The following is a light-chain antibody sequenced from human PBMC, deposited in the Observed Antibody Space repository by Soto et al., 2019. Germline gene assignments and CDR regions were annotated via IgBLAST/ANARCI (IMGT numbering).Light chain of an antibody. V-gene: IGLV2-23*02. CDR1: SGDVGTYNL. J-gene: IGLJ2*01. Sequence: QSALTQPASVSVSPGQSITISCTGTSGDVGTYNLVSWYQQHPGRAPKLIIFEVNKRPSGVSNRLSGSKSGNTASLAISGLQADDEADYHCCSYAGRSNVVCGGGTQVTVL. CDR3: CSYAGRSNVV. CDR2: EVN.